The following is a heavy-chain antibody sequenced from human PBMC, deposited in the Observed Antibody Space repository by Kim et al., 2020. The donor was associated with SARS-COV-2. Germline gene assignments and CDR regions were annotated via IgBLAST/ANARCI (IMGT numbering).Heavy chain of an antibody. J-gene: IGHJ6*03. CDR3: AKWGITMFGLVLLGHSYNMDA. V-gene: IGHV3-48*03. D-gene: IGHD3-3*01. CDR2: MSSSGSKI. Sequence: GGSLRLSCAASGFTFSRHEMNWVRQAPGKGLEWISYMSSSGSKIHYADSVQGRFTISRDNAKNSLFLQMNNLRVDDTAVYYCAKWGITMFGLVLLGHSYNMDAWGKGTTVTVSS. CDR1: GFTFSRHE.